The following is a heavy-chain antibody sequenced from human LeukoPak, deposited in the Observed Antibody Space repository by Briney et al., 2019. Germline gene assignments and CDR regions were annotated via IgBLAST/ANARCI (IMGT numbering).Heavy chain of an antibody. J-gene: IGHJ5*02. CDR1: GGSISTYY. Sequence: SETLSLTCTASGGSISTYYWSLIRQPPGKQLDWIGYISYIGSTYYDPSLKSRVTISVDTSKNQFSLKLSSVTAADTAVYYCARGGHILTEHSGRPTWGQGTRVTV. V-gene: IGHV4-59*12. D-gene: IGHD1/OR15-1a*01. CDR3: ARGGHILTEHSGRPT. CDR2: ISYIGST.